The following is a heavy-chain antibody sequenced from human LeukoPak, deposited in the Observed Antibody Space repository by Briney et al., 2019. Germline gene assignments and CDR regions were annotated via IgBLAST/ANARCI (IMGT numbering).Heavy chain of an antibody. CDR2: IIPILGIA. V-gene: IGHV1-69*04. Sequence: SVKVSCKASGGTFSSYAISWVRRAPGQGLEWMGRIIPILGIANYAQKFQGRVTITADKSTSTAYMELSSLRSEDTAVYYCAPGPRERDGNTPRAYYSYVMDVGGQGTTVTVSS. CDR1: GGTFSSYA. CDR3: APGPRERDGNTPRAYYSYVMDV. D-gene: IGHD5-18*01. J-gene: IGHJ6*02.